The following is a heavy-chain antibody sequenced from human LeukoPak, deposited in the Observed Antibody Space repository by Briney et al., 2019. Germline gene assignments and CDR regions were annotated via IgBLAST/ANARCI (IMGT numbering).Heavy chain of an antibody. CDR1: GYRFTSYW. J-gene: IGHJ4*02. Sequence: GESLKISCKGSGYRFTSYWIAWVRQMPGKGLESMGIIYPGDSDTRYSPSFQGQVTISADKSISTAYLQWSSLKASDTALYYCARGLGYSGSWYFDYWGQGTLVTVSS. D-gene: IGHD6-13*01. CDR2: IYPGDSDT. CDR3: ARGLGYSGSWYFDY. V-gene: IGHV5-51*01.